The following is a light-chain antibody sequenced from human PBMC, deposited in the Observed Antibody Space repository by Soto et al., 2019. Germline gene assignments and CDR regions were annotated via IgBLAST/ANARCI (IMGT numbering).Light chain of an antibody. CDR1: QSISSY. CDR2: AAS. J-gene: IGKJ2*01. Sequence: DIHMTQSPSSLSASVGDRVTITCRASQSISSYVNWYQQKSGQAPKLLIYAASSLRSGVPSRFSGTGSGTDFTLTITSLQPEDFASYYCQQSYSTPPTFGQGTKLEIK. CDR3: QQSYSTPPT. V-gene: IGKV1-39*01.